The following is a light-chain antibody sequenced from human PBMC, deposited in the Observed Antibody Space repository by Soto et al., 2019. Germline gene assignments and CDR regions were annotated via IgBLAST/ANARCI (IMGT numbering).Light chain of an antibody. J-gene: IGKJ5*01. CDR3: QQYGSSPGIT. CDR1: QSVSSSY. V-gene: IGKV3-20*01. CDR2: GAS. Sequence: EIVMTHSPGTLSLSPGGRANLSCRASQSVSSSYLAWYQQKPRQPPRLLIYGASSRATGIPDRFSGSGSATDFTLPISRLQTEDFAAYYCQQYGSSPGITFGHGTRLEIK.